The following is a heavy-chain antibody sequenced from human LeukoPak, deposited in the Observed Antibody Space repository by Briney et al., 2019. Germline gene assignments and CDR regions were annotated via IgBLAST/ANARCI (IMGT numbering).Heavy chain of an antibody. CDR1: GFTFSSYG. V-gene: IGHV3-9*01. CDR2: ISWYSGSI. J-gene: IGHJ4*02. Sequence: PGGSLRLSCAASGFTFSSYGMSWVRQAPGKGLEWVSGISWYSGSIAYADSVKGRFTISRDNAKNSLYLQMNSLRPEDTALYYCAKGNCGADCYPDYWGQGTLVTVSS. D-gene: IGHD2-21*02. CDR3: AKGNCGADCYPDY.